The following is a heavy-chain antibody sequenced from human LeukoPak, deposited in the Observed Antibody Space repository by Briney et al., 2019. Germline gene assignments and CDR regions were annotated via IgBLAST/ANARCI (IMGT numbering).Heavy chain of an antibody. CDR3: ARDPGIAAAGTLDY. CDR1: GYTFTSYG. D-gene: IGHD6-13*01. Sequence: ASVKVSCKASGYTFTSYGISWVRQAPGQGLEWMGWISAYNGNTNYAQKLQGRVTMTTDTSTSTAYMGMMSLRSDDTAVYYCARDPGIAAAGTLDYWGQGTLVTVSS. CDR2: ISAYNGNT. V-gene: IGHV1-18*01. J-gene: IGHJ4*02.